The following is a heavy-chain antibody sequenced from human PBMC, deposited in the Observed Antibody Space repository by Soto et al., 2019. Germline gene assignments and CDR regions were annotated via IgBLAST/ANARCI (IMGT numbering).Heavy chain of an antibody. Sequence: RASVKVSCKASGYTFTSYGISWVRQAPGQGLEWMGWISAYNGNTNYAQKLQGRVTMTTDTSTSTAYMELRSLRSDDTAVYYCARDRGIAVAATFDYWGQGTLVTVSS. D-gene: IGHD6-19*01. J-gene: IGHJ4*02. CDR2: ISAYNGNT. V-gene: IGHV1-18*01. CDR3: ARDRGIAVAATFDY. CDR1: GYTFTSYG.